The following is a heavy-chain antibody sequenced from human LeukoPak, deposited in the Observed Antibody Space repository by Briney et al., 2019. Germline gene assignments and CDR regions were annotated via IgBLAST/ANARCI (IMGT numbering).Heavy chain of an antibody. D-gene: IGHD6-19*01. Sequence: ASVKVSCKASGYTFINYGITWVRQAPGQGLEWMGWISAYNSAYNGNTHYAQKLQGRVTMTTDTSTNTGYMELRSLRSDDTAVYYCARVLGWQSGWPYYFDYWGQGTLVTVSS. CDR3: ARVLGWQSGWPYYFDY. CDR1: GYTFINYG. CDR2: ISAYNSAYNGNT. V-gene: IGHV1-18*01. J-gene: IGHJ4*02.